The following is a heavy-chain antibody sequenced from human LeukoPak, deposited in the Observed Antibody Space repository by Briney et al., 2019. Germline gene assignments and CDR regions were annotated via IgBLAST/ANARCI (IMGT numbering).Heavy chain of an antibody. D-gene: IGHD3-9*01. V-gene: IGHV1-2*06. Sequence: ASVKVSCKASGYTFTGYYMHWVRQAPGQGLEWMGRINPNSGGTNYAQKFQGRVTMTRDTSISTAYMELSGLRSDDTAVYYCARDTADFDWLTIDYWGQGTLVTVSS. J-gene: IGHJ4*02. CDR3: ARDTADFDWLTIDY. CDR1: GYTFTGYY. CDR2: INPNSGGT.